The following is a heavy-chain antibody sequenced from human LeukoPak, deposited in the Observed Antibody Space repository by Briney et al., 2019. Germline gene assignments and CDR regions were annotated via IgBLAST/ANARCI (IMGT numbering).Heavy chain of an antibody. V-gene: IGHV4-38-2*02. J-gene: IGHJ4*02. Sequence: SETLSLTCTVSGYSITRGSYWGWIRQPPGKGLEWIANIYHSGSTYYNPSLKSRVTISVDTSKNQFSLKLSSVTAADTAVYYCARGNQPLSDYWGQGTLVTVSS. CDR2: IYHSGST. CDR1: GYSITRGSY. D-gene: IGHD1-14*01. CDR3: ARGNQPLSDY.